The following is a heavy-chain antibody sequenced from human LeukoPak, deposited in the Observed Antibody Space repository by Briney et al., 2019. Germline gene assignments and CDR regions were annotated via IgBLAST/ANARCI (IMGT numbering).Heavy chain of an antibody. J-gene: IGHJ4*02. CDR3: ARGGLAAFDY. V-gene: IGHV3-7*01. CDR2: IKPDGSET. CDR1: GFMFSTYW. D-gene: IGHD2-15*01. Sequence: GGSLRLSCAASGFMFSTYWMTWVRQAPGKGLEWVANIKPDGSETYYVDPVKGRFTISRDNAKNSLYLQMNSLRAEDTAVYYCARGGLAAFDYWGQGTLVTVSS.